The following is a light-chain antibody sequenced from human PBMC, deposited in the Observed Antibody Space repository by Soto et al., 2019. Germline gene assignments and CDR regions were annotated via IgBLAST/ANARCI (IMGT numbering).Light chain of an antibody. Sequence: QSALTQPASVSGSPGQSIAISCTGTSSDVGGYNYVSWYQQHPGTAPKLMIYDVSDRPSGVSNRFSGSKSGNTASQTISGLQAEDEADYYCSSYTTSSTLVFGGGTKLTVL. CDR1: SSDVGGYNY. CDR2: DVS. V-gene: IGLV2-14*01. CDR3: SSYTTSSTLV. J-gene: IGLJ2*01.